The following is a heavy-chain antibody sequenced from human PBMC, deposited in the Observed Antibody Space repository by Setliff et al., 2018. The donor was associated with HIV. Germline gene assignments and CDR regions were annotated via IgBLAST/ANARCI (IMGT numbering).Heavy chain of an antibody. CDR3: ARLGYYNFWSGYWNDY. D-gene: IGHD3-3*01. J-gene: IGHJ4*01. CDR2: INQSGST. V-gene: IGHV4-38-2*02. CDR1: GYSISSGYY. Sequence: SETLSLTCTGTGYSISSGYYWAWIRQPPGKGLEWIGEINQSGSTSYNPSLRSRVTISLDMSKNQFSLKLNSVTAADTATYYCARLGYYNFWSGYWNDYWGHGTLVTVSS.